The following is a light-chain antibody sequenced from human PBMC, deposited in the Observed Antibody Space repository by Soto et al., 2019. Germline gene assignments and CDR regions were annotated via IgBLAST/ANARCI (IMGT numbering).Light chain of an antibody. J-gene: IGKJ2*01. CDR2: GAS. CDR3: QQYNNWPPYT. V-gene: IGKV3-15*01. CDR1: QSVSSN. Sequence: EIVMTQSPATLSVSPGERATLSCRASQSVSSNLAWYQQKPGQAPRLLINGASTRATGIPARFSGSGSGTDFTLTISSLQPEDFAVYYCQQYNNWPPYTFGQGTKVDIK.